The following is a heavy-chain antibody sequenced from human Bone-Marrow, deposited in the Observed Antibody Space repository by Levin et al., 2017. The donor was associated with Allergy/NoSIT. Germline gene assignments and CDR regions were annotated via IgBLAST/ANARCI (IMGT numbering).Heavy chain of an antibody. Sequence: PSQTLSLICSVSGDSISSHRQNYNWGWIRQPPGKGLEYIGCINYDGTTYYNPSLRSRVTLSVDTPKNQFSLTVTSVTAADTAVYYCARYLRFTDWFDPWGQGTLVTVSS. V-gene: IGHV4-39*01. CDR1: GDSISSHRQNYN. CDR2: INYDGTT. J-gene: IGHJ5*02. D-gene: IGHD5/OR15-5a*01. CDR3: ARYLRFTDWFDP.